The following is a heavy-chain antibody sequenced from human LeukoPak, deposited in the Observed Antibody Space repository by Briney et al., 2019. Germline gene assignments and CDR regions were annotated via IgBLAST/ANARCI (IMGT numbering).Heavy chain of an antibody. V-gene: IGHV4-61*01. CDR2: IYYSGTT. D-gene: IGHD5-12*01. Sequence: PSETLSLTCTVSGGSISSGSYYWSWIRQPPGKGLEWIGYIYYSGTTYYNPSLKSRVTISMDTSKNQFSLRLTSVTAADTAVYYCARGLWGYSDYDLKWGQGTLVTVSS. CDR1: GGSISSGSYY. CDR3: ARGLWGYSDYDLK. J-gene: IGHJ4*02.